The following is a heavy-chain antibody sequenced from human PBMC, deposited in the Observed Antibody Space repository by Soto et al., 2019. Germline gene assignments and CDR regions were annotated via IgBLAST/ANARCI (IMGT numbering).Heavy chain of an antibody. Sequence: GESLRLSCAASGFTFSSYAMSWVRQAPGKGLEWVSAISGSGSSTYYADSVKGRFTISRDNSKNTLYLQMNSLRAEDTAVYYCAKDLYSSSWGYFQHWGQGTLVTVPS. CDR3: AKDLYSSSWGYFQH. D-gene: IGHD6-13*01. CDR1: GFTFSSYA. V-gene: IGHV3-23*01. J-gene: IGHJ1*01. CDR2: ISGSGSST.